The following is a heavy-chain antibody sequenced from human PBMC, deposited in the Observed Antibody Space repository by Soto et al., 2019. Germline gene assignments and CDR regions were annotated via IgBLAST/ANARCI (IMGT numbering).Heavy chain of an antibody. Sequence: GGSLRLSCAASGFTFSNYAMSWVRQAPGKGLEWVSGSSGSGGSTYYINSVKGRFTISRDNSKNTLYLQMNSLRAEDTAVYYCAKGTYSSAWYFDCCGQGTMVTVYS. CDR3: AKGTYSSAWYFDC. CDR2: SSGSGGST. D-gene: IGHD6-19*01. V-gene: IGHV3-23*02. CDR1: GFTFSNYA. J-gene: IGHJ4*02.